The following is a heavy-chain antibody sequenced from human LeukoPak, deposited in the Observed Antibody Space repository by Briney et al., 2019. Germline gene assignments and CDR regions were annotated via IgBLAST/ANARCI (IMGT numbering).Heavy chain of an antibody. J-gene: IGHJ6*04. D-gene: IGHD3-10*01. V-gene: IGHV5-51*01. CDR2: IYPGDSDT. CDR1: GYSFTSYW. CDR3: AGPGGYGSGSMGYYYYGMDV. Sequence: GESLKISCKGSGYSFTSYWIGWVRPMPGKGLEWMGIIYPGDSDTSYSPSFQGQVTISADNSISTAYLHWNSLKASDTAMYYGAGPGGYGSGSMGYYYYGMDVWGKGTTVTVSS.